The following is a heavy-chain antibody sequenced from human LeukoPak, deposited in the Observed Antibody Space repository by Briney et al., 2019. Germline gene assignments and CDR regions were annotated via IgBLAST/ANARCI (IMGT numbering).Heavy chain of an antibody. D-gene: IGHD4-23*01. J-gene: IGHJ4*02. V-gene: IGHV5-10-1*01. CDR3: ARGLKTTVVTPFAY. CDR2: IDPSDSYA. CDR1: GYRFSSYS. Sequence: GESLKISCKASGYRFSSYSISWVRQMPGKGLEWMGRIDPSDSYAKYSPSFQGHVTISADKSISTAYLQWSSLKASDTAIYYCARGLKTTVVTPFAYWGQGTLVTVSS.